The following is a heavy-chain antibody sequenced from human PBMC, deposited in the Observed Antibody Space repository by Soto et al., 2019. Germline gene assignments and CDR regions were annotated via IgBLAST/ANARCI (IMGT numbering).Heavy chain of an antibody. CDR3: ARALRTIFGVVTPGNYYYYGMDV. Sequence: ASVKVSCKASGGTFSSYAISWVRQAPGQGLEWMGGIIPIFGTANYAQKFQGRVTITADESTSTAYMELSSLRSEDTAVYYCARALRTIFGVVTPGNYYYYGMDVWGQGTTVTVSS. V-gene: IGHV1-69*13. CDR2: IIPIFGTA. CDR1: GGTFSSYA. D-gene: IGHD3-3*01. J-gene: IGHJ6*02.